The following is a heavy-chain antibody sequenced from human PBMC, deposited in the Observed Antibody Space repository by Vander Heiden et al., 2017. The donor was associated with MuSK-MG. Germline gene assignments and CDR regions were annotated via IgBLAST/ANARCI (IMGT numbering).Heavy chain of an antibody. Sequence: QVQLQQWAAGLLKPSETLSLTCAVYGGSFSGYYWSWIRQPPGKGLEWIGEINHSGSTNYNPSLKSRVTISVDTSKNQFSLKLSSVTAADTAVYYCARTSPHIVVVTATRGYYFDYWGQGTLVTVSS. J-gene: IGHJ4*02. CDR2: INHSGST. D-gene: IGHD2-21*02. V-gene: IGHV4-34*01. CDR3: ARTSPHIVVVTATRGYYFDY. CDR1: GGSFSGYY.